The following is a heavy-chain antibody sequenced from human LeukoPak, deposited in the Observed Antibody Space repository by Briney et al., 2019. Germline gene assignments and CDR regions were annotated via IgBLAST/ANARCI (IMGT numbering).Heavy chain of an antibody. J-gene: IGHJ4*02. Sequence: SETLSLTCAVYGGSFSGYYWSWIRQPPGEGLEWIGEINHSGSTNYNPSLKSRVTISVDTSKNQFSLKLSSVTAADTAVYYCARVGPIAAAGSFDYWGQGTLVTVSS. D-gene: IGHD6-13*01. V-gene: IGHV4-34*01. CDR2: INHSGST. CDR3: ARVGPIAAAGSFDY. CDR1: GGSFSGYY.